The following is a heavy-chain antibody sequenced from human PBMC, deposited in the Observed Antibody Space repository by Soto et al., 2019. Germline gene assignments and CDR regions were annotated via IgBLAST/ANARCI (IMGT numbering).Heavy chain of an antibody. Sequence: ASVKVSCKASGYSFTRYGIGWARQAPGQGLEWMGWINAYNGNANYAQNLQGRLTLTTDTSTTTAYMELRSLRSNDTAIYYCAMVDVYVTPSPQDVWGQGTTVTSP. CDR2: INAYNGNA. J-gene: IGHJ6*02. CDR3: AMVDVYVTPSPQDV. D-gene: IGHD3-16*01. V-gene: IGHV1-18*01. CDR1: GYSFTRYG.